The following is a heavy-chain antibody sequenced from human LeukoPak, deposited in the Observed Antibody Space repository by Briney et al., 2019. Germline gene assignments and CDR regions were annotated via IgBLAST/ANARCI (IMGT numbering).Heavy chain of an antibody. CDR2: IYTSGST. J-gene: IGHJ3*02. CDR1: GGSISSYY. Sequence: PSETLSLTCTVSGGSISSYYWSWIRQPPGKGLEWIGRIYTSGSTNYNPSLKSRVTMSVDTSKNQFSLKLSSVTAADTAVYYCARAYYYDSSGPDPAFDIWGQGTMVTVSS. V-gene: IGHV4-4*07. D-gene: IGHD3-22*01. CDR3: ARAYYYDSSGPDPAFDI.